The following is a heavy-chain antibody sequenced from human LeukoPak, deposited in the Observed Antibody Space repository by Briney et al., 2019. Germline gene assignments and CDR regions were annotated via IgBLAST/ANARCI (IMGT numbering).Heavy chain of an antibody. D-gene: IGHD3-22*01. Sequence: GGSLRLSCAASGFTFSTYGMNWVRQTPGKGLEWVSAISGSANRIYHADSVKGRFTISRDNSKNMLYLQMNSLRAEDTALYYCAKDADISVELVVISSFDSWGQGILVTVSS. J-gene: IGHJ4*02. CDR3: AKDADISVELVVISSFDS. CDR2: ISGSANRI. V-gene: IGHV3-23*01. CDR1: GFTFSTYG.